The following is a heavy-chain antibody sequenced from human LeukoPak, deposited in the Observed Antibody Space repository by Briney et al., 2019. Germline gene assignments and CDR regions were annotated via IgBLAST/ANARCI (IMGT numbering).Heavy chain of an antibody. J-gene: IGHJ4*02. CDR1: GGSISSAGYF. CDR3: ARWAGSPLGYYFDY. D-gene: IGHD3-10*01. Sequence: SEPLSLTCSVSGGSISSAGYFWGWIRQPPGKGLEWIGIIYYIGSTHYNPSLQSRITISVDTSKNQFSLKLSSVTAADTAVFYCARWAGSPLGYYFDYWGQGTLVTVSS. CDR2: IYYIGST. V-gene: IGHV4-39*01.